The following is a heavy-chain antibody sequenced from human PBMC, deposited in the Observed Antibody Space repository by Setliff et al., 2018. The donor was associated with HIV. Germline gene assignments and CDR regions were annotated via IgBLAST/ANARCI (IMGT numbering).Heavy chain of an antibody. CDR1: GFNFGDYG. J-gene: IGHJ1*01. V-gene: IGHV3-49*04. CDR2: IRNKDYGETT. CDR3: TTDSAASSLD. D-gene: IGHD2-15*01. Sequence: PGGSLRLSCTTSGFNFGDYGMSWVRQAPGKGLEWVSFIRNKDYGETTEYAASVKGRFTISRDDSNSIAYLQMSSLTIEDTAVYYCTTDSAASSLDWGKGTLVTVSS.